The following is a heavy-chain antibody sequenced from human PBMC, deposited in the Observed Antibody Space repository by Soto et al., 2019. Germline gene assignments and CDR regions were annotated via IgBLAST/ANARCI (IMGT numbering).Heavy chain of an antibody. Sequence: PGGSLRLSCAASGFTFSSYAMHWVRQAPGKGLEWVAVISYDGSNKYYADSVKGRFTISRDNSKNTLYLQMNSLRAEDTAVYYCARVQWLETFDYWGQGTLVTVSS. CDR3: ARVQWLETFDY. CDR2: ISYDGSNK. CDR1: GFTFSSYA. J-gene: IGHJ4*02. V-gene: IGHV3-30-3*01. D-gene: IGHD6-19*01.